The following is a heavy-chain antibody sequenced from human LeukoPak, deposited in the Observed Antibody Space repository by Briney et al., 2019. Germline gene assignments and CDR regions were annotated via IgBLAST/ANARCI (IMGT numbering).Heavy chain of an antibody. J-gene: IGHJ2*01. CDR3: ARDRRNSSSTSCYMVLWYFDL. Sequence: GASVKVSCKASGYTFTSYGISWVRQAPGQGLEWMGWISAYNGNTNYAQKLQGRVTMTTDTSTSTAYMELRSLRSDDTAVYYCARDRRNSSSTSCYMVLWYFDLWGRGTLVTVSS. D-gene: IGHD2-2*02. CDR2: ISAYNGNT. CDR1: GYTFTSYG. V-gene: IGHV1-18*01.